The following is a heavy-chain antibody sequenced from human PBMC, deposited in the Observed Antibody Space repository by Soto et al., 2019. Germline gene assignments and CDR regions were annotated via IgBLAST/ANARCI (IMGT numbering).Heavy chain of an antibody. CDR3: ARGPTGWYGYDY. D-gene: IGHD6-19*01. CDR1: GFSFSSSW. J-gene: IGHJ4*02. CDR2: TNSDGSTT. Sequence: EVQLVESGGGLIQPGGSLRLSCAASGFSFSSSWMHWVRQAPGKGLVWVSRTNSDGSTTNYADSVKGRFTISRDNAKNTLYLQRNSLRAEDTAVYYCARGPTGWYGYDYWGQGTLVTVSS. V-gene: IGHV3-74*01.